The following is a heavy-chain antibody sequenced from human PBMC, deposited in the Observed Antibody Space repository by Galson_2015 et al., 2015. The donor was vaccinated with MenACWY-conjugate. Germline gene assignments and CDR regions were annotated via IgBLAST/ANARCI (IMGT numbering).Heavy chain of an antibody. V-gene: IGHV1-18*01. D-gene: IGHD2/OR15-2a*01. CDR1: GYTFTSYG. J-gene: IGHJ6*02. CDR2: ISAYNGNT. Sequence: SVKVSCKASGYTFTSYGISWVRQAPGQGLEWMGWISAYNGNTNYAQKLQGRVTMTTETSTSTAYMELRSLRSDDTAVYYCARDTTHYGMDVWGQGTTVTVSS. CDR3: ARDTTHYGMDV.